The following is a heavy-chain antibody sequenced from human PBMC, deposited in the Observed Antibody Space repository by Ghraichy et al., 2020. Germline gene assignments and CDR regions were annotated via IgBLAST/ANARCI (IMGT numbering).Heavy chain of an antibody. J-gene: IGHJ4*02. V-gene: IGHV3-7*01. CDR1: GFTFSSYW. D-gene: IGHD6-19*01. CDR3: ARDPKQWLVSVSWIDY. Sequence: GESLNISCAASGFTFSSYWMSWVRQAPGKGLEWVANIKQDGSEKYYVDSVKGRFTISRDNAKNSLYLQMNSLRAEDTAVYYCARDPKQWLVSVSWIDYWGQGTLVTVSS. CDR2: IKQDGSEK.